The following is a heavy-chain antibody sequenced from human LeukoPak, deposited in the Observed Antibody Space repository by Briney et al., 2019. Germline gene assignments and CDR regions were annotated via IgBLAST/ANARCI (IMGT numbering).Heavy chain of an antibody. CDR2: ISTNNGKT. D-gene: IGHD6-19*01. CDR3: ARGGITVARDYFDS. Sequence: GASVKVSCKASGYTCTSYGISWVRQAPGQGLEWMGWISTNNGKTNYAQKVQGRVTMTTDTSTSTAYMELRSLRSDDTAVYYCARGGITVARDYFDSWGQGTLVTVSS. J-gene: IGHJ4*02. CDR1: GYTCTSYG. V-gene: IGHV1-18*01.